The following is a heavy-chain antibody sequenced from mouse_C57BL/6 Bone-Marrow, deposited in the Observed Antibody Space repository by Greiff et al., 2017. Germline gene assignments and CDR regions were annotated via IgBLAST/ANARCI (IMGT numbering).Heavy chain of an antibody. D-gene: IGHD1-1*01. CDR1: GYTFTSYD. V-gene: IGHV1-85*01. CDR3: ANYYGSSLDY. Sequence: QVQLKESGPELVKPGASVKLSCKASGYTFTSYDINWVKQRPGQGLEWIGWIYPRDGSTKYNEKFKGKATLTVDTSSSTAYMELHSLTSEDSAVYFCANYYGSSLDYWGQGTTLTVSS. CDR2: IYPRDGST. J-gene: IGHJ2*01.